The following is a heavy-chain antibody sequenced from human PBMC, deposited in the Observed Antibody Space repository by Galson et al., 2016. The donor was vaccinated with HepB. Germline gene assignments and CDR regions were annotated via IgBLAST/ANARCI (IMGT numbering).Heavy chain of an antibody. CDR1: GFVFSDFY. Sequence: SLRLSCAASGFVFSDFYLAWVRQVPGKRLEWVASVDWGGSGKYYVDSAKGRFTIFRDNAQNSVFLQMSSLRVEDTALYYCVSGYTSGGWGQGTMVTVSS. J-gene: IGHJ3*01. CDR3: VSGYTSGG. CDR2: VDWGGSGK. V-gene: IGHV3-7*01. D-gene: IGHD6-19*01.